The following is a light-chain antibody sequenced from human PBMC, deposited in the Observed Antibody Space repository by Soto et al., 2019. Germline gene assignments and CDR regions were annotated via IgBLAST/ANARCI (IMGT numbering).Light chain of an antibody. CDR1: QGISSW. Sequence: DIQMTQSPSSVSASVGCRFTITCRASQGISSWLAWCQQKTGKAPKILIYAASSLQSGVPSRFSGSGSGTDFNLTISSLQPEDFATYYCQQANSFPITFGQGTRLEIK. CDR2: AAS. V-gene: IGKV1D-12*01. J-gene: IGKJ5*01. CDR3: QQANSFPIT.